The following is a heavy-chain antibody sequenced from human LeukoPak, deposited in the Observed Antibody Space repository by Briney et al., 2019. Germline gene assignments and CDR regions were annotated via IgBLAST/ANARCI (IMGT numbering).Heavy chain of an antibody. D-gene: IGHD3-10*01. Sequence: SETLSLTCTVSGGSISSSSYYWGWVRQPPGKGLEGIGSIYYSGSTYYNPSLKSRVTISVDTSKNQFSLKLSSVTAADAAVYYCARHYDGSGGYYVTPDFDYWGQGTLVTVSS. CDR1: GGSISSSSYY. CDR3: ARHYDGSGGYYVTPDFDY. V-gene: IGHV4-39*01. CDR2: IYYSGST. J-gene: IGHJ4*02.